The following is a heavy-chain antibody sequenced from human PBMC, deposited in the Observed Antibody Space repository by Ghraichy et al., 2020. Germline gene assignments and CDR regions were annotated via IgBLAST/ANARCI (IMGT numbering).Heavy chain of an antibody. V-gene: IGHV4-59*01. CDR3: ARAHYCSSTSCYKGHNWFDP. CDR1: GGSISSYY. D-gene: IGHD2-2*02. Sequence: SQTISLTCTVSGGSISSYYWSWIRQPPGKGLEWIGYIYYSGSTNYNPSLKSRVTISVDTSKNQFSLKLSSVTAADTAVYYCARAHYCSSTSCYKGHNWFDPWGQGTLVTVSS. CDR2: IYYSGST. J-gene: IGHJ5*02.